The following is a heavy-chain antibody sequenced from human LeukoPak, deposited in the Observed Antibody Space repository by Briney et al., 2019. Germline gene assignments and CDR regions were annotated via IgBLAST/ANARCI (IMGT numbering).Heavy chain of an antibody. CDR3: ARESGSSSGWYRYYFDY. CDR2: IWYDGSNK. Sequence: GGSLRLSCAASGFTFSSYGMHWVRQAPGKGLEWVAVIWYDGSNKYYADSAKGRFTISRDNSKNTLYLQMNGLRAEDTAVYYCARESGSSSGWYRYYFDYWGQGTLVTVSS. V-gene: IGHV3-33*01. D-gene: IGHD6-19*01. CDR1: GFTFSSYG. J-gene: IGHJ4*02.